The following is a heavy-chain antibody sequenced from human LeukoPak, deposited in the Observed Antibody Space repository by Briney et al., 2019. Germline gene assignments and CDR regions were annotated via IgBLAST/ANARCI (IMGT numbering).Heavy chain of an antibody. D-gene: IGHD3-3*01. Sequence: GGSLRLSCAASGFTFDDYAMHWVRQAPGKGLEWVSGISWNSGSIGYADSVKGRFTISRDNAKNSLYLQMNSLRAEDTALYYCARDLKGYDFWSGYYKRSDAFDIWGQGTMVTVSS. V-gene: IGHV3-9*01. CDR2: ISWNSGSI. CDR1: GFTFDDYA. CDR3: ARDLKGYDFWSGYYKRSDAFDI. J-gene: IGHJ3*02.